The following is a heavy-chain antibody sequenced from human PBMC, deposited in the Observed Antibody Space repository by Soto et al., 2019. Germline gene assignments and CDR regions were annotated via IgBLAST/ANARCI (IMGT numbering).Heavy chain of an antibody. CDR1: GFTFSSYA. V-gene: IGHV3-23*01. CDR3: AKSPSMVVVVGTSYFDY. D-gene: IGHD3-22*01. J-gene: IGHJ4*02. Sequence: EVQLLESGGGLVQPGGSLRLSCAASGFTFSSYAMSWVRQAPGKGLEWVSAISGSGGSTYYADSVKGRFTISRDNSKNTQYLQRNSLRDDDTAVYYCAKSPSMVVVVGTSYFDYWGQGTLVSVAS. CDR2: ISGSGGST.